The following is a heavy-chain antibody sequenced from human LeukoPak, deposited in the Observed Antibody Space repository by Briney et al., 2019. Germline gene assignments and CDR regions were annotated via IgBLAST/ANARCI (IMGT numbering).Heavy chain of an antibody. D-gene: IGHD3-22*01. CDR2: INHSGST. J-gene: IGHJ4*02. CDR1: GDSVSSSNYY. Sequence: SETLSLTCTVFGDSVSSSNYYWAWFRQPPGKGLEWIGEINHSGSTNYNPSLKSRVTISVDTSKNQFSLKLSSVTAADTAVYYCARVCRSPVKYDSSGYNDYWGQGTLVTVSS. CDR3: ARVCRSPVKYDSSGYNDY. V-gene: IGHV4-39*07.